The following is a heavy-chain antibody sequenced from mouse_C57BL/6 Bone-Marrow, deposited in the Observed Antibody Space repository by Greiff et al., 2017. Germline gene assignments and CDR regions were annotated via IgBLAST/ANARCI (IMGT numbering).Heavy chain of an antibody. D-gene: IGHD1-1*01. J-gene: IGHJ2*01. CDR1: GFNIKDYY. V-gene: IGHV14-1*01. CDR3: TTDYYGSNYCDY. CDR2: IDPEDGDT. Sequence: EVQLQQSGAELVRPGASVKLSCTASGFNIKDYYMHWVKQRPEQGLEWIGRIDPEDGDTEYAPKFQGKATMTADTSSNTAYLQLSSLTSEDTAVYYCTTDYYGSNYCDYWGQGTTLTVSS.